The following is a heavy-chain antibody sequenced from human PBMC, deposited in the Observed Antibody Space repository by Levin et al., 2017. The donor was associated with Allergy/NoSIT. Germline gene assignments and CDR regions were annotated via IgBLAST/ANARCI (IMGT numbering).Heavy chain of an antibody. D-gene: IGHD4-11*01. Sequence: PGGSLRLSCAASGFTFSSYWMHWVRQAPGKGLVWVSRINSDGSSTSYADSVKGRFTISRDNAKNTLYLQMNSLRAEDTAVYYCATSVSDPEYSIPLDYWGQGTLVTVSS. CDR3: ATSVSDPEYSIPLDY. CDR2: INSDGSST. J-gene: IGHJ4*02. CDR1: GFTFSSYW. V-gene: IGHV3-74*01.